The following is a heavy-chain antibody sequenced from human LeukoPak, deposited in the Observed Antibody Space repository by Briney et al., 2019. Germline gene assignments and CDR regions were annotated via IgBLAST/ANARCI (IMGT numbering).Heavy chain of an antibody. J-gene: IGHJ4*02. CDR3: ARAIIGSSPSIAAPTVYFDY. Sequence: SETLSLTCTVSGGSISSSSYYWGWIRQPPGKGLEWIGSIYYSGSTYYNPSLKSRVTISVDTSKNQFSLKLSSVTAADTAVYYCARAIIGSSPSIAAPTVYFDYWGQGTLVTVSS. CDR2: IYYSGST. CDR1: GGSISSSSYY. D-gene: IGHD6-13*01. V-gene: IGHV4-39*07.